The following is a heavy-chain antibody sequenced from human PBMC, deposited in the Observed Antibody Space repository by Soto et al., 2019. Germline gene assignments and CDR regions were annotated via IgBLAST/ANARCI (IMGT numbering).Heavy chain of an antibody. D-gene: IGHD7-27*01. CDR3: ARVGMGPSIGTGDLYYFDY. J-gene: IGHJ4*02. CDR2: INPNSGGT. V-gene: IGHV1-2*04. CDR1: GYTFTGYY. Sequence: ASVKVSCKASGYTFTGYYMHWVRQAPGQGLEWMGWINPNSGGTNYAQKFQGWVTMTRDTSISTAYMELSRLRSDDTAVYYCARVGMGPSIGTGDLYYFDYWGQGTLVTVSS.